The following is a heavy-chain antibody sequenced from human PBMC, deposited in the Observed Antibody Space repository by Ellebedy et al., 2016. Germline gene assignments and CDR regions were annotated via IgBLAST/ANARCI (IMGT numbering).Heavy chain of an antibody. J-gene: IGHJ4*02. D-gene: IGHD4-17*01. CDR3: ARGMDDYGCYFDY. V-gene: IGHV4-31*03. CDR1: GGSISSGGYY. Sequence: SETLSLTXTVSGGSISSGGYYWSWIRQHPGKGLEWIGYIYYTGSAYYNPSLKSRVTISVDTSKTQFSLKLSSVTAADTAVYYCARGMDDYGCYFDYWGQGTLVTVSS. CDR2: IYYTGSA.